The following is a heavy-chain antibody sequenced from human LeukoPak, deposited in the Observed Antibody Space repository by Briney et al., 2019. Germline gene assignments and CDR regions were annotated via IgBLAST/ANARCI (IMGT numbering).Heavy chain of an antibody. Sequence: ASVKLSCMASGYTFTSYDINWVRQATGQGLEWMGWMNPNSGNTGYAQKFQGRVTMTRNTSISTAYMELSSLRSEDTAVYYCARSIAVAGINWFDPWGQGTLVTVSS. CDR1: GYTFTSYD. CDR2: MNPNSGNT. D-gene: IGHD6-19*01. CDR3: ARSIAVAGINWFDP. J-gene: IGHJ5*02. V-gene: IGHV1-8*01.